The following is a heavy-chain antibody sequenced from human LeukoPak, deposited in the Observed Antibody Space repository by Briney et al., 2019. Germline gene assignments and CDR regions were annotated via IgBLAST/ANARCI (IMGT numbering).Heavy chain of an antibody. CDR1: GFPFSSYW. Sequence: GGSLRLSCVASGFPFSSYWMTWVRQAPGKGLEWVANIKQDGSKKSYVDSVKGRFTISRDNAKNSLYLQMNSLRAEGTAIYYCTRVGYIDEGIDYWGQGTLVTVSS. D-gene: IGHD5-24*01. CDR3: TRVGYIDEGIDY. CDR2: IKQDGSKK. J-gene: IGHJ4*02. V-gene: IGHV3-7*04.